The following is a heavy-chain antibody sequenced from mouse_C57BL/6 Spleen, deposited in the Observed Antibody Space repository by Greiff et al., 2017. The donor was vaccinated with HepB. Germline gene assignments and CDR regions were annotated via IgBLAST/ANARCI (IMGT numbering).Heavy chain of an antibody. V-gene: IGHV1-53*01. Sequence: VQLQQPGTELVKPGASVKLSCKASGYTFTSYWMHWVKQRPGQGLEWIGNINPSNGGTNYNEKFKSKATLTVDKSSSTAYMQLSNLTSEDSAVYYCARSGNYGNYWYFDVWGTGTTVTVSS. J-gene: IGHJ1*03. D-gene: IGHD2-1*01. CDR2: INPSNGGT. CDR3: ARSGNYGNYWYFDV. CDR1: GYTFTSYW.